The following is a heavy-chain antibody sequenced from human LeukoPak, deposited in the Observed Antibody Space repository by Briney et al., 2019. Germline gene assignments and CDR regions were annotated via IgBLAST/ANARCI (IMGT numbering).Heavy chain of an antibody. Sequence: SVKVSCKASGGTFSSYAISWVRQAPGQGLKWMGGIIPIFGTANYAQKFQGRVMITTDESTSTAYMELSSLRSEDTAVYYCARGHYDSSGYYYYYYYYMDVWGKGTTVTVSS. V-gene: IGHV1-69*05. CDR2: IIPIFGTA. CDR1: GGTFSSYA. J-gene: IGHJ6*03. CDR3: ARGHYDSSGYYYYYYYYMDV. D-gene: IGHD3-22*01.